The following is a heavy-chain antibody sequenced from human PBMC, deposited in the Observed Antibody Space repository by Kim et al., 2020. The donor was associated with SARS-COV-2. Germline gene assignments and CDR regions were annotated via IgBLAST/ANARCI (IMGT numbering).Heavy chain of an antibody. V-gene: IGHV4-59*08. J-gene: IGHJ6*02. Sequence: SETLSLTCTVSGGSISSYYWSWIRQPPGKGLEWIGYIYYSGSTNYNPSLKSRVTISVDTSKNQFSLKLSSVTAADTAVYYCARHKGVLSIFGVVSDYYGMDIWGQGTTVTVSS. CDR1: GGSISSYY. CDR3: ARHKGVLSIFGVVSDYYGMDI. D-gene: IGHD3-3*01. CDR2: IYYSGST.